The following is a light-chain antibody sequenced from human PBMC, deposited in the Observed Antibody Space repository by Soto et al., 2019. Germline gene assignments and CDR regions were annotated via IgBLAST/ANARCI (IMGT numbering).Light chain of an antibody. CDR3: QQYSSPPQT. V-gene: IGKV3-20*01. J-gene: IGKJ1*01. CDR2: AAS. Sequence: EIVLTQSPGTLSLSPGDRATLSCRASETVTGKYLAWYQQKAGQAPRLLIFAASNRATGIPDRFSDSGSGTDFTLTISRLEPEDFAVYFCQQYSSPPQTLGQGTKVDIK. CDR1: ETVTGKY.